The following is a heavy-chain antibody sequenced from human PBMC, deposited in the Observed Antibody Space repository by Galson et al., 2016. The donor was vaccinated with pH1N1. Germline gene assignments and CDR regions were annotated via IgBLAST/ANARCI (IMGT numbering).Heavy chain of an antibody. CDR3: AREDWSYADTYYNGMDV. CDR2: ISYNGSDQ. CDR1: GFTFDTYA. J-gene: IGHJ6*02. V-gene: IGHV3-30-3*01. Sequence: SLRLSCAASGFTFDTYAMHWVRQAPGKGLEWVAFISYNGSDQSYAESLKGRFTISRDNSKNTLYLQVNSLRTEDTAVFYCAREDWSYADTYYNGMDVWGQGTTVTVSS. D-gene: IGHD3-16*01.